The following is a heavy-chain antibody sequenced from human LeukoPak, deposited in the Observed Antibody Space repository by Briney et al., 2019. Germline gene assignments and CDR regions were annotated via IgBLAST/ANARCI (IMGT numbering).Heavy chain of an antibody. CDR3: ASPSITMVRE. D-gene: IGHD3-10*01. CDR2: IYHSGST. J-gene: IGHJ4*02. V-gene: IGHV4-38-2*02. Sequence: SETLSLTCTVSGYSISSGYYWGWIRQPPGKGLEWIGSIYHSGSTYYNPSLKSRVTISVDTSKNQFSLKLSSVTAADTAVYYCASPSITMVREWGQGTLVTVSS. CDR1: GYSISSGYY.